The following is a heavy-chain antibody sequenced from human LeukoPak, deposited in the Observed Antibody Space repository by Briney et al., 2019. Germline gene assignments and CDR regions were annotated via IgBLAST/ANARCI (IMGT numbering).Heavy chain of an antibody. D-gene: IGHD3-16*02. CDR1: GFTFSNYG. J-gene: IGHJ4*02. V-gene: IGHV3-33*01. CDR3: ARDRAVRYFDY. CDR2: IWYDGTKK. Sequence: PGRPLRLSCAASGFTFSNYGMHWVRQAPGKGLEWVAVIWYDGTKKYYADSVKGRLTISRDNSKNTLYQEMNSLRAEDTAVYYCARDRAVRYFDYWGQGTLVTVSS.